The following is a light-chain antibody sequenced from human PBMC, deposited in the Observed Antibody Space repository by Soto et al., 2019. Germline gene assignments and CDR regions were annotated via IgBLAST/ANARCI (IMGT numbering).Light chain of an antibody. Sequence: ESVLTQSPGTLSLSPGEKATLSCRASQSVSSSYLAWYQQKPGQAPRLLIYGASSRATGIPDRFSGSGSGTDFTLTVSRLEPEDFAVYYCQQFSSSSWTFGQGTKVEIK. J-gene: IGKJ1*01. CDR1: QSVSSSY. CDR3: QQFSSSSWT. CDR2: GAS. V-gene: IGKV3-20*01.